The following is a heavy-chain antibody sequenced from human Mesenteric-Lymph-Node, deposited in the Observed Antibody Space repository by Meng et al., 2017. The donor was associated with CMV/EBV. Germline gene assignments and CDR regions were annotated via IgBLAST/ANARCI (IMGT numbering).Heavy chain of an antibody. Sequence: GESLKISCAASGFTFSSYGMHWVRQAPGKGLEWVAFIRYDGSNKYYADSVKGRFTISRDISKNTLYLQMNSLRPEDTAVYYCARDFGKSTAWYVAFDVWGQGTMVTVS. CDR2: IRYDGSNK. CDR1: GFTFSSYG. V-gene: IGHV3-30*02. CDR3: ARDFGKSTAWYVAFDV. D-gene: IGHD6-19*01. J-gene: IGHJ3*01.